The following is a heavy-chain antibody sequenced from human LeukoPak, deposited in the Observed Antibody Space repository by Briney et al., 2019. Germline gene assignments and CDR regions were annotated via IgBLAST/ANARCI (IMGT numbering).Heavy chain of an antibody. D-gene: IGHD5-18*01. CDR1: VYTFTSYY. Sequence: ASVTVSCKASVYTFTSYYMHWVRQAPGQGLEWMGIINPSGGSTSYAQKFQGRVTMTRDTSTSTVYMELSSLRSEDTAVYYCARDRTYSYGYGVTLDYWGQGTLVTVSS. V-gene: IGHV1-46*01. J-gene: IGHJ4*02. CDR2: INPSGGST. CDR3: ARDRTYSYGYGVTLDY.